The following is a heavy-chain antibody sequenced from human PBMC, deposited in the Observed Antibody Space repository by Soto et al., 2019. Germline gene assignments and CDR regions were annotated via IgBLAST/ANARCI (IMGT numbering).Heavy chain of an antibody. Sequence: SDTLSLTCAVSGASLRSSNWWTWVRHPPWQGLEWIGESYHGGNTNYKPSLKSRVSISLDKYNNQFSLNLTSVTAADTAVYYCVCRPSSPLDFDYWGQGTLVT. CDR2: SYHGGNT. CDR3: VCRPSSPLDFDY. V-gene: IGHV4-4*02. CDR1: GASLRSSNW. J-gene: IGHJ4*02. D-gene: IGHD6-6*01.